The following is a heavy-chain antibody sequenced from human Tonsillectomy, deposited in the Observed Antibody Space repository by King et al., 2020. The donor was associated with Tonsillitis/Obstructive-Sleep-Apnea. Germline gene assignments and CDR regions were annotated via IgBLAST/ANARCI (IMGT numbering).Heavy chain of an antibody. CDR1: GFTFSSYW. V-gene: IGHV3-7*04. Sequence: VQLVESGGGLVQPGGSLRLSCAASGFTFSSYWMKWVRQAPGKGLEWVANIKQEGSETYYVDSVKGRFTISRDNAKNSLYLQMNSLRAEDTAVYYCARPTDCTGTSCYPFDYWGQGTLVTVSS. D-gene: IGHD2-2*01. CDR3: ARPTDCTGTSCYPFDY. CDR2: IKQEGSET. J-gene: IGHJ4*02.